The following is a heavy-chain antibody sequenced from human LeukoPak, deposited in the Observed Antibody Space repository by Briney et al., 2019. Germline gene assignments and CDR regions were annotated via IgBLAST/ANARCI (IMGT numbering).Heavy chain of an antibody. D-gene: IGHD1-26*01. Sequence: GGSLRLSCAASGFTFSSYAMSWVRQAPGKGLEWVSAISGSGGSTYYADSVKGRFTISRDNSKNPLYLQMNSLRAEDTAVYYCAKDRLRGGGSYYFDYWGQGTLVTVSS. V-gene: IGHV3-23*01. CDR2: ISGSGGST. CDR3: AKDRLRGGGSYYFDY. CDR1: GFTFSSYA. J-gene: IGHJ4*02.